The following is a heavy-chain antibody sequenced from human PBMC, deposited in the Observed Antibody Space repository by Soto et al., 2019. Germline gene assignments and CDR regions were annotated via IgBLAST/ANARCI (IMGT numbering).Heavy chain of an antibody. V-gene: IGHV4-59*08. J-gene: IGHJ3*02. D-gene: IGHD3-10*01. CDR1: GGSISSYY. Sequence: PSETLSLTCTFSGGSISSYYWSLIRQPPGKGLEWIGYIYYSGSTNYNPSLKSRVTISVDTSKNQFSLKLSSVTAADTAVYYCARLVRGAFDIWGQGTMVTVSS. CDR3: ARLVRGAFDI. CDR2: IYYSGST.